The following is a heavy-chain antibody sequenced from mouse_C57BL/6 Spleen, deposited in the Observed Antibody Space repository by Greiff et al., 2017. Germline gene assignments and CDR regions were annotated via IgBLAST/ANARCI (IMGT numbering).Heavy chain of an antibody. CDR1: GYTFTSSW. Sequence: QVQLQQPVAELVMPGASVKLSCKASGYTFTSSWMHWVKQRPGQGLEWIGEIDPSDSYTNYNPKFKGKSTLTVDKASSTAYMQLSSLTSEDSAVYYCASHYGSRRYFDVWGTGTTVTVSS. CDR2: IDPSDSYT. V-gene: IGHV1-69*01. CDR3: ASHYGSRRYFDV. D-gene: IGHD1-1*01. J-gene: IGHJ1*03.